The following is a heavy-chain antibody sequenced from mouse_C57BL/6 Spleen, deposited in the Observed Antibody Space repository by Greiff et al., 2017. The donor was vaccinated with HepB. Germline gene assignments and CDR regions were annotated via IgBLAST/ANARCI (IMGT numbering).Heavy chain of an antibody. CDR3: ARPSPITTVVARSYAMDY. CDR2: IDPSDSYT. J-gene: IGHJ4*01. V-gene: IGHV1-50*01. CDR1: GYTFTSYW. Sequence: QVQLQQPGAELVKPGASVKLSCKASGYTFTSYWMQWVKQRPGQGLEWIGEIDPSDSYTNYNQKFKGKATLTVDTSSSTAYMQLSSLTSEDSAVYYCARPSPITTVVARSYAMDYWGQGTSVTVSS. D-gene: IGHD1-1*01.